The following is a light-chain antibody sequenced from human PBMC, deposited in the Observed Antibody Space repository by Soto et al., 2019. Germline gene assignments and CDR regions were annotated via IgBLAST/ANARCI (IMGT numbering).Light chain of an antibody. CDR3: AAWDDSLNGPV. CDR1: SSNIGLND. J-gene: IGLJ2*01. CDR2: DTN. V-gene: IGLV1-44*01. Sequence: QSLLTQPPSASGTAGQTVTISCSGSSSNIGLNDVHWYRQLSGTAPQILIYDTNQQATGVPDRFSGSRSGTSASLAIHGLQSEDEADYHCAAWDDSLNGPVFGGGTKVTVL.